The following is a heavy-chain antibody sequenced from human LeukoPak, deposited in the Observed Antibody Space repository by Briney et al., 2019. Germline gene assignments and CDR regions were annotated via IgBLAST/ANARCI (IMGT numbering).Heavy chain of an antibody. CDR3: ARDRYYDILTGYYRSGAFDI. CDR1: GGSVTSSNYF. J-gene: IGHJ3*02. CDR2: IYYSGTT. V-gene: IGHV4-39*07. Sequence: PSETLSLTCTVSGGSVTSSNYFWGWIRQPPGKGLEWIGSIYYSGTTCYNPSLKSRVTISIDTSKNQFSLKVSSVTAADTAVYYCARDRYYDILTGYYRSGAFDIWGQGTMVTVSS. D-gene: IGHD3-9*01.